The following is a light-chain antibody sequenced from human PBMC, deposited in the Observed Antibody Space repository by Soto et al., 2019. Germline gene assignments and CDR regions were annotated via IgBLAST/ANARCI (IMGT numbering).Light chain of an antibody. CDR1: NNDVGGYNY. Sequence: QSVLTQPRSVSGSPGQSVTISCTGTNNDVGGYNYVSWYQQHPGKAPKVIIHDVTKRPSGVPDRFSGSKSGNTASLTVSGLQAEDEADYSCCSFACGHSHFDLGPGTKVT. CDR2: DVT. J-gene: IGLJ1*01. CDR3: CSFACGHSHFD. V-gene: IGLV2-11*01.